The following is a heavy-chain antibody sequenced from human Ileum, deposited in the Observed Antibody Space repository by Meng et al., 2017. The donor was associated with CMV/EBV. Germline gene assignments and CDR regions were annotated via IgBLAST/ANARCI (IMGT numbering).Heavy chain of an antibody. CDR3: ARGQTVRGFEY. CDR1: SASTTPYS. CDR2: IYTGGPT. Sequence: ASAPALVTPSATQHLPSTISSASTTPYSWPWIRQPAGKGLEWIGRIYTGGPTDYNPSLKSRVTMSVDMSKNQFFLNLSSVTAADTAVYYCARGQTVRGFEYWGLGILVTVSS. J-gene: IGHJ4*02. D-gene: IGHD3-10*01. V-gene: IGHV4-4*07.